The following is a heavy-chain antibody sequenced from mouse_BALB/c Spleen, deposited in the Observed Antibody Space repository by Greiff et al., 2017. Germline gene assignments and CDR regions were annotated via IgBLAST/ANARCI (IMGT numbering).Heavy chain of an antibody. V-gene: IGHV7-3*02. CDR2: IRNKANGYTT. J-gene: IGHJ1*01. D-gene: IGHD1-1*01. Sequence: EVKLVESGGGLVQPGGSLRLSCATSGFTFTDYYMSWVRQPPGKALEWLGFIRNKANGYTTEYSASVKGRFTISRDNSQSILYLQMNTLRAEDSATYYCARDYYGSSYVRYFDVWGAGTTVTVSS. CDR3: ARDYYGSSYVRYFDV. CDR1: GFTFTDYY.